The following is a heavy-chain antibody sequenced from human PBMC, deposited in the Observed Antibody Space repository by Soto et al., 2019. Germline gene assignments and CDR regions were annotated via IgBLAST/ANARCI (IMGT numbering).Heavy chain of an antibody. CDR2: ISAYNGNT. V-gene: IGHV1-18*01. J-gene: IGHJ4*02. Sequence: QVQLVQSGAAVKNPGASVKVSCKASGYTFSGYAMGWVRQAPGQGLEWMGWISAYNGNTDYAQKFQGRVTMTTDTSTSTAYMELRSLTSDDTAVYYCALTFGDYGDYAWSLRYWGQGTLVTVSS. D-gene: IGHD4-17*01. CDR1: GYTFSGYA. CDR3: ALTFGDYGDYAWSLRY.